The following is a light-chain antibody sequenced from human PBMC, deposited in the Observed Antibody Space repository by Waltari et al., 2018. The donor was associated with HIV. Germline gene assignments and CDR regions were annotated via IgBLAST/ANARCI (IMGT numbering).Light chain of an antibody. CDR3: QQSYSTPYT. V-gene: IGKV1-39*01. Sequence: DIQMTQSPSSLSASVGDRVTITCRASQRISSYLNWYQQKPGKAPKFLISGASTLQSGVPSRFSGSGSETDFTLTISGLQPEDFVIYYCQQSYSTPYTFGQGTKLEIK. CDR2: GAS. J-gene: IGKJ2*01. CDR1: QRISSY.